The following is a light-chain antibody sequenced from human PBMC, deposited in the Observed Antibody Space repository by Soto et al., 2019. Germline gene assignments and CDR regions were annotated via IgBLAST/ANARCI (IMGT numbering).Light chain of an antibody. Sequence: DIQMNQSPSSLSASVRDRVTITCRASQSISSYLNWYQQKPGKAPKLLIYAASSLQSGVPSRFSGSGSGTDFTLTISSLQPEDFATYYCQQSYSTPWTFGQGTKVDIK. CDR2: AAS. V-gene: IGKV1-39*01. CDR3: QQSYSTPWT. CDR1: QSISSY. J-gene: IGKJ1*01.